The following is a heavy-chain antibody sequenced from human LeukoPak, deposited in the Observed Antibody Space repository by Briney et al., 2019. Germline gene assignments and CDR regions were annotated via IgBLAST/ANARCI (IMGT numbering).Heavy chain of an antibody. J-gene: IGHJ4*02. V-gene: IGHV1-24*01. Sequence: ASVKVSCKVSGYTLTELSMHWVRQAPGKGLEWMGGFDPEDGETIYAQKFQGRVTMTEDTSTDTAYMELSSLRSEDTAVYYCATVDYYGSGSYYCLRYWGQGTLVTVSS. CDR3: ATVDYYGSGSYYCLRY. CDR2: FDPEDGET. D-gene: IGHD3-10*01. CDR1: GYTLTELS.